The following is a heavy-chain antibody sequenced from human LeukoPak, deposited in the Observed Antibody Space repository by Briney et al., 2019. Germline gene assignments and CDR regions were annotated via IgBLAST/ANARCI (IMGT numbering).Heavy chain of an antibody. J-gene: IGHJ4*02. CDR3: AKVLTVRQDY. Sequence: PGKSLRISCAASGFTFGSYAMTWVRQAPGKGLEWVSTITGGGENTYYADSVRGRFTISRDNSKTTLHLQMNGLRAEDTAVYYCAKVLTVRQDYWGQGTLVTVSS. D-gene: IGHD1-20*01. CDR1: GFTFGSYA. CDR2: ITGGGENT. V-gene: IGHV3-23*01.